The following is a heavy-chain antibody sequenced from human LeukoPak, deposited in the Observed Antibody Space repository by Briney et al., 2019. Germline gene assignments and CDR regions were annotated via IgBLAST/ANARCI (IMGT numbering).Heavy chain of an antibody. Sequence: GGSLRLSCAASGFTFSSHAMSWVRQAPGKGLEWVSSVSAGGSGTYYADSVKGRFTISRDNSKNTLYLQMNSPRAEDTAVYYCAKGSPARPNWFDPWGQGTLVTVSS. V-gene: IGHV3-23*01. CDR1: GFTFSSHA. CDR3: AKGSPARPNWFDP. CDR2: VSAGGSGT. J-gene: IGHJ5*02. D-gene: IGHD3-10*01.